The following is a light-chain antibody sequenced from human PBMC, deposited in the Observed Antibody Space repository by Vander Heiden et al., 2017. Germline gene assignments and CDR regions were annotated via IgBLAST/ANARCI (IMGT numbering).Light chain of an antibody. Sequence: DIQMTQSPSSLSASVGDRVTITCRASQSISSYLNWYQQKPGKAPKLLIYAASSLQSGVPSRFSGSGSGTDFILTISSLQPEDFATYYCQRSYSTPLTFGGGTKVEIK. CDR2: AAS. V-gene: IGKV1-39*01. CDR1: QSISSY. CDR3: QRSYSTPLT. J-gene: IGKJ4*01.